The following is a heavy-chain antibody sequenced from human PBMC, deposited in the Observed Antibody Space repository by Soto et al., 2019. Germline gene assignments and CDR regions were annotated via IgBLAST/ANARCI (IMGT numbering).Heavy chain of an antibody. D-gene: IGHD4-17*01. J-gene: IGHJ4*02. CDR2: IYHSGST. V-gene: IGHV4-30-2*01. CDR3: ARNNGDYYFDY. CDR1: GGSISSGGYS. Sequence: SETLSLTCAVSGGSISSGGYSWSWIRQPPGKGQEWIGYIYHSGSTYYNPSLKSRVTISVDRSKNQFSLKLSSVTAADTAVYYCARNNGDYYFDYWGQGTLVTVSS.